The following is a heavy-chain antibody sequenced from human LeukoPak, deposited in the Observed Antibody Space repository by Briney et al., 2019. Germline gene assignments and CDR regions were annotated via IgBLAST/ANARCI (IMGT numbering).Heavy chain of an antibody. CDR3: ARDLYSSSEANDY. CDR1: GFTFSNYA. J-gene: IGHJ4*02. CDR2: ISYDGSNK. D-gene: IGHD6-6*01. Sequence: HPGGSLRLSCAASGFTFSNYAMHWVRQAPGKGLEWVSVISYDGSNKYYADSVKGRFTISRDNSMHTLYLQMNSLRAEDTAVYYCARDLYSSSEANDYWGQGTLVTVSS. V-gene: IGHV3-30-3*01.